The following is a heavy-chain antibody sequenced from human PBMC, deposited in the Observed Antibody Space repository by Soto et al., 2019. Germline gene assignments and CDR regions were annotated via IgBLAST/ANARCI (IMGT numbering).Heavy chain of an antibody. CDR1: GFTFSSYA. J-gene: IGHJ4*02. V-gene: IGHV3-23*01. CDR2: ISGSGGST. CDR3: AKAHSRSVAGTI. D-gene: IGHD6-19*01. Sequence: EVQLLESGGGWVQPGGSLRLSCAASGFTFSSYAMSWVRQAPGKGLEWVSAISGSGGSTYYADSVKGRFTISRDNSKNTLYLQMNSLRAEDTAVYYCAKAHSRSVAGTIWGQGTLVTVSS.